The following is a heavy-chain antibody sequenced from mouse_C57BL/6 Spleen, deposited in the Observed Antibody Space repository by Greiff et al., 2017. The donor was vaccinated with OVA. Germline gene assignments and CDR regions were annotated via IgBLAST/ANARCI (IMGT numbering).Heavy chain of an antibody. D-gene: IGHD3-2*02. J-gene: IGHJ4*01. V-gene: IGHV5-4*01. Sequence: DVKLVESGGGLVKPGGSLKLSCAASGFTFSSYAMSWVRQTPEKRLEWVATISDGGSYTYYPDNVKGRFTISRDNAKNNLYLQMSHLKSEDTAMYYCAREDSSGYVAMDYWGQGTSVTVSS. CDR2: ISDGGSYT. CDR1: GFTFSSYA. CDR3: AREDSSGYVAMDY.